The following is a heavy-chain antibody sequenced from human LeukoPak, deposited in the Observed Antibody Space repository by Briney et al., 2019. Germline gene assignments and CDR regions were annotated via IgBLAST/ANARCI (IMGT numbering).Heavy chain of an antibody. CDR3: ANYPALDCSGGSCYYFDY. V-gene: IGHV1-69*04. CDR1: GGTFSSYA. Sequence: GASVKVSCKASGGTFSSYAISWVRQAPGQGLEWMGRIIPIFGIANYAQEFQGRVTITADKSTSTAYMELSSLRSEDTAVYYCANYPALDCSGGSCYYFDYWGQGTLVTVSS. CDR2: IIPIFGIA. J-gene: IGHJ4*02. D-gene: IGHD2-15*01.